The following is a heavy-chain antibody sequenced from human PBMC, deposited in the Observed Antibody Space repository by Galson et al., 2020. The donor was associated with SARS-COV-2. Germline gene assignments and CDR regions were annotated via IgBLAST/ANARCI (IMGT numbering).Heavy chain of an antibody. V-gene: IGHV3-21*01. Sequence: NSGGSLRLSCAASGFPFSTYSMNWVRLAPGKGLEWVSSISTSSSYTYYVDSVKGRFSISRDNPRNSLYLQMNSLRAEDTAVYYCARDEGRRGYNYGRLYYGMDVWGQGTTVTVSS. CDR1: GFPFSTYS. D-gene: IGHD5-18*01. CDR2: ISTSSSYT. CDR3: ARDEGRRGYNYGRLYYGMDV. J-gene: IGHJ6*02.